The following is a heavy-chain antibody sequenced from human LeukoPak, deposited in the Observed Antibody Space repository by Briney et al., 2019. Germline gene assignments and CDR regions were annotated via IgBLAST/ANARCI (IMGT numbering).Heavy chain of an antibody. CDR1: GFTFSSYG. CDR3: ARAIGWQQLWYFQH. Sequence: PGRSLRLSCAASGFTFSSYGMHWVRQAPGKGLEWVAVIWYDGSNKYYADSVKGRFTISRDNSKNTLCLQMNSLRAEDTAVYYCARAIGWQQLWYFQHWGQGTLVTVSS. J-gene: IGHJ1*01. CDR2: IWYDGSNK. V-gene: IGHV3-33*08. D-gene: IGHD6-13*01.